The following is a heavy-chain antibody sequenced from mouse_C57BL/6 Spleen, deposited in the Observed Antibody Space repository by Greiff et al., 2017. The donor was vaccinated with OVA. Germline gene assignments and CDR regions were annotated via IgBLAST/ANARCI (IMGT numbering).Heavy chain of an antibody. D-gene: IGHD2-3*01. CDR1: GFNIKDYY. Sequence: EVKLMESGAELVKPGASVKLSCTASGFNIKDYYMHWVKQRTEQGLEWIGRIDPEDGETKYAPKFQGKATITADTSSNTAYLQLSSLTSEDTAVYYCARGRVYDGYYVGAMDYWGQGTSVTVSS. J-gene: IGHJ4*01. CDR3: ARGRVYDGYYVGAMDY. V-gene: IGHV14-2*01. CDR2: IDPEDGET.